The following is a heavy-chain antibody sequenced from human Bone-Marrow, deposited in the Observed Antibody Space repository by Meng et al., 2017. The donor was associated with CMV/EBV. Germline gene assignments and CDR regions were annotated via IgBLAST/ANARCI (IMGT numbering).Heavy chain of an antibody. CDR3: ARGYDSSGYQDY. CDR2: INPNSGGT. V-gene: IGHV1-2*02. D-gene: IGHD3-22*01. J-gene: IGHJ4*02. Sequence: QVQLVQSGAEMKKPGASVKVSCKASGYTITDYYIHWVRQAPGQGLEWMGWINPNSGGTNYAQKFQGRVTMTRDTSISTAYMELSRLRSDDTAVYYCARGYDSSGYQDYWGQGTLVTVSS. CDR1: GYTITDYY.